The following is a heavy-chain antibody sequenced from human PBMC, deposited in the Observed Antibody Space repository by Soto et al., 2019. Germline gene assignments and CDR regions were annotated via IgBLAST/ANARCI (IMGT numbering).Heavy chain of an antibody. CDR3: ARDLSSGYSFDY. CDR1: GGTFSSYA. D-gene: IGHD3-22*01. V-gene: IGHV1-69*13. Sequence: SVKVSCKASGGTFSSYAISWVRQAPGQGLEWMGGIIPIFGTANYAQKFQGRVTITADESTSTAYMELSSLRSEDTAVYYCARDLSSGYSFDYWGQGTLVTVSS. J-gene: IGHJ4*02. CDR2: IIPIFGTA.